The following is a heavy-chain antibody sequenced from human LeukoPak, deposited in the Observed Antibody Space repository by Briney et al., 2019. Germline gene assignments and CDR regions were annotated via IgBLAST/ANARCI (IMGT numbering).Heavy chain of an antibody. V-gene: IGHV4-59*08. CDR1: GDSISGFH. J-gene: IGHJ4*02. CDR2: SYYTGKT. D-gene: IGHD4-17*01. Sequence: PSETLSLTRTVSGDSISGFHWSWIRQAPGKGLECIGYSYYTGKTNYNPSLQSRVTISVDTSKNQFSLTLSSVTAADSAVYYCARLRGDRTASLDYWGQGTLVTVSS. CDR3: ARLRGDRTASLDY.